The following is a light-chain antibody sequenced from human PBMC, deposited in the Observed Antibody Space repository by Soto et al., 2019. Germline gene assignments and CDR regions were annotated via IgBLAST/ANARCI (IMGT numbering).Light chain of an antibody. CDR2: KAS. Sequence: DIHLTQSPSTLSASVGDRVTITCRASQSISSWLAWYQQKPGKAPKLLIYKASTLESGVPSRFSGSGSGTAFTLTISSLQPDDFATYYCQHWYGYMWTFGQGTKVEIK. V-gene: IGKV1-5*03. CDR1: QSISSW. J-gene: IGKJ1*01. CDR3: QHWYGYMWT.